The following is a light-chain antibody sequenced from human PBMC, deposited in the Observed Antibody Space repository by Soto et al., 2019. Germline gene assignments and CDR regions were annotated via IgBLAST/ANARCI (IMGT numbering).Light chain of an antibody. CDR3: QQYTSWPRT. J-gene: IGKJ2*01. Sequence: EIVMTQSPVTLSESPGERATLSCRASQSVGSNLAWYQQKPGQAPRLLIYGASTRATGIPARFSGSGSGTEFTLTISSLQSEDFAVYYCQQYTSWPRTFGQGTKLEIK. V-gene: IGKV3-15*01. CDR2: GAS. CDR1: QSVGSN.